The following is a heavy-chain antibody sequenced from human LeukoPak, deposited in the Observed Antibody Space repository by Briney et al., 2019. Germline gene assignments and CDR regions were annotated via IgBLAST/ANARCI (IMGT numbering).Heavy chain of an antibody. V-gene: IGHV1-8*01. D-gene: IGHD6-13*01. CDR3: ARGEGSSWYAWFDS. CDR2: MNPNSGNT. J-gene: IGHJ5*01. Sequence: ASVKVSCKASGYTFTSYGIKWVRQATGQGLEWMGWMNPNSGNTGYAQKFQGRVTMTRNTSITTAYMELSSLRSEDTAVYHCARGEGSSWYAWFDSWGQGALVTVSS. CDR1: GYTFTSYG.